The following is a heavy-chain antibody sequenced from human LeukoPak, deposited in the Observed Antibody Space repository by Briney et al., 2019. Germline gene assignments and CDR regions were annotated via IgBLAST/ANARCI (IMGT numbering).Heavy chain of an antibody. CDR1: GFTFSIYA. Sequence: PGRSLRLSCAASGFTFSIYAMNWVRQAPGKGLEWVTVISSDGSNEYYADFVKGRFTISRDNSKNTLYLQMNSLRTEDTAVYYCAADRASKGEQWLGYLSFWGQGTLVTVSS. J-gene: IGHJ4*02. V-gene: IGHV3-30*03. D-gene: IGHD6-19*01. CDR2: ISSDGSNE. CDR3: AADRASKGEQWLGYLSF.